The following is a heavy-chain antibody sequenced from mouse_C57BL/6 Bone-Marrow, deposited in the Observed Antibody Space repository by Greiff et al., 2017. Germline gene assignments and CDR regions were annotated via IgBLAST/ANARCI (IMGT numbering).Heavy chain of an antibody. CDR3: ARENYGSRLDY. Sequence: EVKVEESGGGLVKPGGSLKLSCAASGFTFSDYGMHWVRQAPEKGLEWVAYISSGSSTIYYADTVKGRFTISRDNAKNTLFLQMTSLRSEDTAMYYCARENYGSRLDYWGQGTTLTVSS. D-gene: IGHD1-1*01. CDR1: GFTFSDYG. V-gene: IGHV5-17*01. CDR2: ISSGSSTI. J-gene: IGHJ2*01.